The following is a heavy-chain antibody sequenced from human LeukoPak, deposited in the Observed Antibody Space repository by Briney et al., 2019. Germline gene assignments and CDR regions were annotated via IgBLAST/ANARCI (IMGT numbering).Heavy chain of an antibody. CDR3: AKGTSFWRGYSDYFDY. CDR2: ISWNSGSI. J-gene: IGHJ4*02. V-gene: IGHV3-9*03. CDR1: GFTFDDYA. Sequence: PGRSLRLSCAASGFTFDDYAMHWVRQAPGKGLEGVSGISWNSGSIGYADSVKGPFTISRDNAKNSLYLQMNSLRAEDMALYYCAKGTSFWRGYSDYFDYWGQGTLVTVSS. D-gene: IGHD3-3*01.